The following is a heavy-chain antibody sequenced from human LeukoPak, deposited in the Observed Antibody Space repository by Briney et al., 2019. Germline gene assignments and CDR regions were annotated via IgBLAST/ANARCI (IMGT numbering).Heavy chain of an antibody. CDR1: GYTFTSYG. V-gene: IGHV1-18*04. CDR2: ISAYNGNT. CDR3: ARDHDYEGWFDP. Sequence: ASVKVSCKASGYTFTSYGISWVRQAPGQGLEWMGWISAYNGNTNYAQKFQGRVTITADKSTSTAYMELSSLRSEDTAVYYCARDHDYEGWFDPWGQGTLVTVSS. J-gene: IGHJ5*02. D-gene: IGHD4-17*01.